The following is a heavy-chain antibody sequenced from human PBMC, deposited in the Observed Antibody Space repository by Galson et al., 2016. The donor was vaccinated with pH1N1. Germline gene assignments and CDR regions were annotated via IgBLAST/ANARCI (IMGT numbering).Heavy chain of an antibody. V-gene: IGHV3-23*01. Sequence: SLRLSCAASDFTFKDFGMNWVRQAPGKGLEWVSRIIGSGGGTYYADSVKGRFTISRDNSKNTLYLQMNSLRTEDTALYYCAKDRTTTRNDGDYWGQGTLVTVSS. J-gene: IGHJ4*02. D-gene: IGHD1-1*01. CDR1: DFTFKDFG. CDR2: IIGSGGGT. CDR3: AKDRTTTRNDGDY.